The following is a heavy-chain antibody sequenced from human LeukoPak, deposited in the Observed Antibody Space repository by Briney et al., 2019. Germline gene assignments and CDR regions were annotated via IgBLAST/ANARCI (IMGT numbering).Heavy chain of an antibody. CDR1: GFTFSSYW. Sequence: SGGSLRLSCAASGFTFSSYWMHWVRQAPGKGLVWVSRINSDGSTTSYADSVKGRFTISRDNAKNTLFLQMNSLRAEDTAVYYCARTGYIDEGFDYWGQGTLVTVSS. D-gene: IGHD1-1*01. J-gene: IGHJ4*02. CDR2: INSDGSTT. V-gene: IGHV3-74*01. CDR3: ARTGYIDEGFDY.